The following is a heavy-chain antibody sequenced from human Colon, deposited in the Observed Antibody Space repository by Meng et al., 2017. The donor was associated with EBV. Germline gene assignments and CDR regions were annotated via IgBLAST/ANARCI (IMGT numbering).Heavy chain of an antibody. Sequence: QVRLVQSGSEWKKPGASVKVSCKASGYSLLSYAVNWLRQAPGRGLEWMGWINPSTAHPTYAQDFTGRFVFSLDISVNTAYLQINSLKAEDTAIYYCVRDAPDGDISLFDSWGQGTLVTVSS. V-gene: IGHV7-4-1*02. D-gene: IGHD2-21*02. CDR1: GYSLLSYA. CDR2: INPSTAHP. CDR3: VRDAPDGDISLFDS. J-gene: IGHJ4*02.